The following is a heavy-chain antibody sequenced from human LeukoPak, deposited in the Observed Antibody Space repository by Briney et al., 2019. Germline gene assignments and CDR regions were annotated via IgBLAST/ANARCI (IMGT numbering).Heavy chain of an antibody. D-gene: IGHD6-13*01. CDR1: GFTFSSYW. V-gene: IGHV3-7*01. CDR2: IKQDGSEK. Sequence: PGGSLRLSCAASGFTFSSYWMSWVRQAPGKGLEWVANIKQDGSEKYYVDSVKGRFTISRDNAKNSLYLQMNSLRAEDTAVYYCARGGDLIAAAGNGGQGFFDYWGQGTLVTVSS. CDR3: ARGGDLIAAAGNGGQGFFDY. J-gene: IGHJ4*02.